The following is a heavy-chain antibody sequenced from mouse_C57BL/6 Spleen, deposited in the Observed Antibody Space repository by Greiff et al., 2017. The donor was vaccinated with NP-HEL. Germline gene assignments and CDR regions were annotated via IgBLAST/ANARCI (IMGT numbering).Heavy chain of an antibody. CDR2: IYPGGGYT. V-gene: IGHV1-63*01. J-gene: IGHJ2*01. Sequence: QVQLQQSGAELVRPGTSVKMSCKASGYTFTNYWIGWAKQRPGHGLEWIGDIYPGGGYTNYNEKFKGKATLTADKSSSTAYMQFSSLTSEDSAIYYCARGFYGSSLRGDHFDYGGKGTTLTVPS. CDR3: ARGFYGSSLRGDHFDY. CDR1: GYTFTNYW. D-gene: IGHD1-1*01.